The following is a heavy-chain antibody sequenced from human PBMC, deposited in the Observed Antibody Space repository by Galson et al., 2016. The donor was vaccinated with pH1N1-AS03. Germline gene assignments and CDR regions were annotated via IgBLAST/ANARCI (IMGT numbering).Heavy chain of an antibody. Sequence: SLTCTVSDGSISSNVYYWSWIRQAAGKGLEWIGYISSTGNTIYKSSLKSRVAISIDTSKSQLSLNLASVTAADTAVYYCARVVVEWLVNQEVHGFDSWGQGTLVTVSS. D-gene: IGHD6-19*01. CDR3: ARVVVEWLVNQEVHGFDS. J-gene: IGHJ4*02. V-gene: IGHV4-61*09. CDR2: ISSTGNT. CDR1: DGSISSNVYY.